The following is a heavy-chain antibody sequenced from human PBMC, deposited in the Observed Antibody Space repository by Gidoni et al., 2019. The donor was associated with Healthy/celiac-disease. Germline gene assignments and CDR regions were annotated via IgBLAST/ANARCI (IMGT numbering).Heavy chain of an antibody. CDR1: GGAFSSYA. D-gene: IGHD6-19*01. CDR2: IRPIFGTA. Sequence: QVQLVQSGAEVKTPASSVKVSCKASGGAFSSYAISWVRPAPGQGLEWMGGIRPIFGTANYAQKFQGRVTMTADESTSTAYMELSSLRAEDTAVYYCASVERGSGWYPDYWGQGTLVTVSS. J-gene: IGHJ4*02. CDR3: ASVERGSGWYPDY. V-gene: IGHV1-69*01.